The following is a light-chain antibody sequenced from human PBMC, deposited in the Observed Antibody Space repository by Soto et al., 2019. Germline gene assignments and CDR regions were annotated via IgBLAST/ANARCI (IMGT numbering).Light chain of an antibody. CDR2: DVS. CDR3: SSFTGTSYV. J-gene: IGLJ1*01. CDR1: SSDVGGNNH. Sequence: QSALTQPASVSGSPGQSITISCTGASSDVGGNNHVSWHQQYPGKAPKLMVCDVSNRPSGVSNRFSGSKSGNTASLTISGLQAEDEADYYCSSFTGTSYVFGTGTKLTVL. V-gene: IGLV2-14*01.